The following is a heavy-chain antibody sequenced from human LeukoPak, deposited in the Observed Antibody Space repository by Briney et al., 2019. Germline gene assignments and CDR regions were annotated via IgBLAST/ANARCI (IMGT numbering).Heavy chain of an antibody. CDR2: ISYDGSNK. V-gene: IGHV3-30-3*01. CDR3: AKGEYSSGWYGGLHAFDI. Sequence: GRSLRLSCAASGFTFSSYAMHWVRQAPGKGLEWVAVISYDGSNKYYADSVKGRFTISRDNSKNTLYLQMNSLRAEDTAVYYCAKGEYSSGWYGGLHAFDIWGQGTMVTVSS. CDR1: GFTFSSYA. J-gene: IGHJ3*02. D-gene: IGHD6-19*01.